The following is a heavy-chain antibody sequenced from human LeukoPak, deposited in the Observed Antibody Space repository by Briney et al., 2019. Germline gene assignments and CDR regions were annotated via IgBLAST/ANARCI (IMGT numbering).Heavy chain of an antibody. CDR3: ARDRAAGRGTYYYGSGSYYNESNFDY. J-gene: IGHJ4*02. CDR2: ISAYNGNT. Sequence: ASVKVSCKASGYTFTSYGISWVRQAPGQGLEWMGWISAYNGNTNYAQKLQGRVTMTTDTSTSTAYMELRSLRSDDTAVYYCARDRAAGRGTYYYGSGSYYNESNFDYWGQGTLVTVSS. D-gene: IGHD3-10*01. V-gene: IGHV1-18*04. CDR1: GYTFTSYG.